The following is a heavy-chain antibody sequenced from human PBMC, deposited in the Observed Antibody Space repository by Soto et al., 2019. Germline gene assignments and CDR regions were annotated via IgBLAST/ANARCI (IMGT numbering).Heavy chain of an antibody. V-gene: IGHV3-53*04. J-gene: IGHJ4*02. CDR3: ARWGYGGAIDY. CDR2: IYSGGST. CDR1: GFTVSSNY. Sequence: EVQLVESGGGLVQPGGSLRLSCAASGFTVSSNYMSWVRQAPGKGLEWVSVIYSGGSTYYADSVKGRFTISRHNSKNALYLQMNSLRAEDTAVYYCARWGYGGAIDYWGQGTLVTVSS. D-gene: IGHD4-17*01.